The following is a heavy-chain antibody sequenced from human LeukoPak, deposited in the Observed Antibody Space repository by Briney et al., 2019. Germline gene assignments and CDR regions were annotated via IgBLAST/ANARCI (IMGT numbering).Heavy chain of an antibody. D-gene: IGHD1-1*01. V-gene: IGHV1-46*01. J-gene: IGHJ5*02. CDR2: INPRGMST. CDR3: ARDNSMHERGWWFDP. Sequence: GASVKVSCKSSGYSFTGHYMHWVRQAPGQGLEWMGVINPRGMSTIYAEKFQGSIIMTRDLSTTTDYMELSSLKSDDTAVYYCARDNSMHERGWWFDPWGQGTPVTVSS. CDR1: GYSFTGHY.